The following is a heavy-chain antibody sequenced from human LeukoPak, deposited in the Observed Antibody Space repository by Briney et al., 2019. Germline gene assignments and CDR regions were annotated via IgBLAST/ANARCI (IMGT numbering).Heavy chain of an antibody. V-gene: IGHV1-2*02. J-gene: IGHJ6*02. Sequence: ASEKVSCKASGYTFTGYCMHWVRQAPGQGLEWMGWINPDTGATDIAQKFQGRVAMTRDTSISAAYMELSRLRSDDTAVYFCTRDHCSYINCYEDYYYGMDVWGQGTTVTVSS. CDR2: INPDTGAT. CDR3: TRDHCSYINCYEDYYYGMDV. D-gene: IGHD2-15*01. CDR1: GYTFTGYC.